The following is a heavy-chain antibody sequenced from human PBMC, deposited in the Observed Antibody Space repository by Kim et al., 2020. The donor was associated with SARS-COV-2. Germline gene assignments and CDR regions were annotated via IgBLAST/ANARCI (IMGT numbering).Heavy chain of an antibody. CDR1: GYTFTSYG. CDR2: ISAYNGNT. CDR3: ARDSGGGYDFDYYYYGMDV. J-gene: IGHJ6*02. V-gene: IGHV1-18*01. D-gene: IGHD5-12*01. Sequence: ASVKVSCKASGYTFTSYGISWVRQAPGQGLEWMGWISAYNGNTNYAQKLQGRVTMTTDTSTSTAYMELRSLRSDDTAVYYCARDSGGGYDFDYYYYGMDVWGQGTTVTVSS.